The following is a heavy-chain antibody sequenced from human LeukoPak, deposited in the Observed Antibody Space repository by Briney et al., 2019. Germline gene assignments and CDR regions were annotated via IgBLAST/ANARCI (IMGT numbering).Heavy chain of an antibody. CDR3: AKETTAMTYYYFDY. D-gene: IGHD5-18*01. CDR1: GSTFDDYA. J-gene: IGHJ4*02. CDR2: ISWNSGSI. Sequence: GGSLRLSCAASGSTFDDYAMHWVRQAPGKGLEWVSGISWNSGSIGYADSVKGRFTISRDNAKNSLYLQMNSLRAEDTALYYCAKETTAMTYYYFDYWGQGTLVTVSS. V-gene: IGHV3-9*01.